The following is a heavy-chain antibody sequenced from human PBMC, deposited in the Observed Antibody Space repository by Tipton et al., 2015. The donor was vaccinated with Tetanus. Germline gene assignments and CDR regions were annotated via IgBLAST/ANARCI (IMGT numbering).Heavy chain of an antibody. D-gene: IGHD2-15*01. J-gene: IGHJ4*02. V-gene: IGHV4-59*01. CDR3: VRGRGLGAYCYVFEC. CDR2: IYYSGST. CDR1: GDSISNYY. Sequence: TLSLTCTVSGDSISNYYWSWIRQPPGKGLEWIGYIYYSGSTNYNPSLKSRVTISVDTSKNQFSLKLSSVTAADTAVYYCVRGRGLGAYCYVFECWGQGVLVTVSS.